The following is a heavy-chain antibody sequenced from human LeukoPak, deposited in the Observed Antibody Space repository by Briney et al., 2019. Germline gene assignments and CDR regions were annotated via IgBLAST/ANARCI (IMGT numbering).Heavy chain of an antibody. Sequence: GRSLRLSCAASGFTFSSYSMNWVRQAPGKGLEWVSSISSSSSYIYYADSVKGRFTISRDNAKNSLYLQMNSLRAEDTAVYYCAGSMVRGAFNWFDPWGQGTLVTVSS. V-gene: IGHV3-21*01. J-gene: IGHJ5*02. CDR2: ISSSSSYI. CDR3: AGSMVRGAFNWFDP. CDR1: GFTFSSYS. D-gene: IGHD3-10*01.